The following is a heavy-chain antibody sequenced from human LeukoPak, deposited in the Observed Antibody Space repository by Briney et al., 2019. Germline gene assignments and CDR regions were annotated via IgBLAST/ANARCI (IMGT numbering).Heavy chain of an antibody. Sequence: GESLKISCKASGYTFTHQWIGWVRQKSGSGLEWMGIIYPRESDTRYSPSYQGHVTISADTSINTAYLEWSRLEASDTAIYYCARHSELIGAIWGQGTLVSVSS. J-gene: IGHJ4*02. CDR1: GYTFTHQW. CDR2: IYPRESDT. CDR3: ARHSELIGAI. V-gene: IGHV5-51*01. D-gene: IGHD2-21*01.